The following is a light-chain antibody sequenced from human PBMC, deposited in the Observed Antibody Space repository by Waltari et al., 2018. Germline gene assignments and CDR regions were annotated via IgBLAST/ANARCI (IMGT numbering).Light chain of an antibody. V-gene: IGKV2-30*02. Sequence: EVVMTQSPLSMPVTLGQPASISCRSSQSLVHSDGNTYLNWFQQRPGQSPRRLIYKVSNRDSGVPDRFSGSGSGTDFTLKISRVEAEDVGVYYCMQGTNWPYTCGQGTKLEIK. J-gene: IGKJ2*01. CDR3: MQGTNWPYT. CDR1: QSLVHSDGNTY. CDR2: KVS.